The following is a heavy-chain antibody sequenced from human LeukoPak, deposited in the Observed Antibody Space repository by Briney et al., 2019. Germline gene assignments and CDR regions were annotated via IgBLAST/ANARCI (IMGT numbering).Heavy chain of an antibody. J-gene: IGHJ2*01. CDR3: AKDHPFYGDYQGGYFDL. D-gene: IGHD4-17*01. Sequence: GGSLRLSCAASGFTFSSYGMHWVRQAPGKGLDWVAFIRYGGSNTYYVDSVKGRFTISRDNSKNTLYLQMNSLRPEDTAIYYCAKDHPFYGDYQGGYFDLWGRGTLVTVSS. CDR1: GFTFSSYG. CDR2: IRYGGSNT. V-gene: IGHV3-30*02.